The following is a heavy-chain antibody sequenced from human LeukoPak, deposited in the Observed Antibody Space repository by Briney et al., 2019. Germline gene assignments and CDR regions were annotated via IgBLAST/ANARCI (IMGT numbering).Heavy chain of an antibody. CDR2: IYHSGST. Sequence: PSETLSLTCTVSGGSISSYYWSWIRQPPGKGLEWIGYIYHSGSTYYNPSLKSRVTISVDRSKNQFSLRLSSVTAADTAVYYCARVGQHYYGSGSYYNWGQGTLVTVSS. CDR3: ARVGQHYYGSGSYYN. V-gene: IGHV4-59*12. J-gene: IGHJ4*02. D-gene: IGHD3-10*01. CDR1: GGSISSYY.